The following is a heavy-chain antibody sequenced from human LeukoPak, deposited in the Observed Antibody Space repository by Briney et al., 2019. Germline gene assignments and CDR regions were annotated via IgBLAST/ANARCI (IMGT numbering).Heavy chain of an antibody. CDR3: ARSRDDILTGYVYYYYVDV. CDR1: GGTFSSYA. Sequence: SVKVSCKASGGTFSSYAISWVRQAPGQGLEWVGGIIPIFGTANYAQKFQGRVTITADESTSTTYMELSSLRSEDTAVYYCARSRDDILTGYVYYYYVDVWGKGTTVTVSS. CDR2: IIPIFGTA. D-gene: IGHD3-9*01. V-gene: IGHV1-69*13. J-gene: IGHJ6*03.